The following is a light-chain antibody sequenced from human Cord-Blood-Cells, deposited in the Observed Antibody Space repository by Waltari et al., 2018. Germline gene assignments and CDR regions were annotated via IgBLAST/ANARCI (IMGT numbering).Light chain of an antibody. Sequence: EIVLTQSPSTLSLSPGERATLSCRASQRVSSYLTWYQQKPDQAPRLLIYDASNKATVLPARFSGSGSGTDFTLTISSLEPEVFAVYYCQQRSNWPLFGGGTKVEIK. CDR2: DAS. V-gene: IGKV3-11*01. CDR3: QQRSNWPL. CDR1: QRVSSY. J-gene: IGKJ4*01.